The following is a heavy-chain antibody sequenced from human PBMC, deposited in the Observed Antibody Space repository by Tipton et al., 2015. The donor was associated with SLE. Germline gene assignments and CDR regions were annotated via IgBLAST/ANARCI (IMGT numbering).Heavy chain of an antibody. CDR1: GGSISSSSYY. CDR2: IYYSGST. CDR3: ARRKVEDFDY. J-gene: IGHJ4*02. D-gene: IGHD5-24*01. V-gene: IGHV4-39*01. Sequence: TLSLTCTVSGGSISSSSYYWGWIRQPPGKGLEWIGSIYYSGSTYYNPSLKSRVTISVDTPKNQFSLKLSSVTAADTAVYYCARRKVEDFDYWGQGTLVTVSS.